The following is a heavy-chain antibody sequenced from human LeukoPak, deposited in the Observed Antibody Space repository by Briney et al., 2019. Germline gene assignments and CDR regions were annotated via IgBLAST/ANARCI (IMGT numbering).Heavy chain of an antibody. CDR2: IYYSGST. CDR1: GGSISSYY. V-gene: IGHV4-59*08. Sequence: PSETLSLTCTVSGGSISSYYWSWIRQPPGKGLEWIGYIYYSGSTNYNPSLKSRVTISVDTSKNQFSLKLSSVIAADTAVYYCARPGVESSGSYSDWGQGTLVTVSS. J-gene: IGHJ4*02. CDR3: ARPGVESSGSYSD. D-gene: IGHD1-26*01.